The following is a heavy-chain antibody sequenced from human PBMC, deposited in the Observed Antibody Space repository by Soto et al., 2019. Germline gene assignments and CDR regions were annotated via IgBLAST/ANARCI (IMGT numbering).Heavy chain of an antibody. J-gene: IGHJ4*02. CDR1: GGSISSYY. CDR3: ARKQTINWNLPDFDY. Sequence: SETLSLTCTASGGSISSYYWSWIRQPPGKGLEWIGYIYYSGTTNYNPSLKSRVTMSVDTSKSRFSLNLSSVTAADTAVYYCARKQTINWNLPDFDYWGLGTLVTVSS. D-gene: IGHD1-20*01. V-gene: IGHV4-59*08. CDR2: IYYSGTT.